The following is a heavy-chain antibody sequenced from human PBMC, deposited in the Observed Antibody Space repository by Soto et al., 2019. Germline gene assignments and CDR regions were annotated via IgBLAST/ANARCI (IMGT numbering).Heavy chain of an antibody. CDR2: IYPRGST. CDR3: ARGGDYAGDAFDV. CDR1: GGSISRRNW. J-gene: IGHJ3*01. V-gene: IGHV4-4*02. D-gene: IGHD4-17*01. Sequence: SETLSLTCAAAGGSISRRNWWSRVRQPPGKGLEWSGEIYPRGSTNYNPYLKRRVTISVDRSKNQFSLKLSSVTAADTAVYYCARGGDYAGDAFDVWGQGTMVT.